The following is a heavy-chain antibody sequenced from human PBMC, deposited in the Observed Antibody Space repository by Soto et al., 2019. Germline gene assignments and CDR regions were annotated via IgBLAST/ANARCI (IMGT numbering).Heavy chain of an antibody. D-gene: IGHD1-26*01. CDR1: GGSISSYY. Sequence: QVQLQESGPGLVKPSETLSLTCTVSGGSISSYYWSWIRQPPGKGLEWIGYIYYSGSNNYNPSLKSRVTISVDTSKNRCSLKLSSVTAADTAVYYCASHSGSYSRGPDYWGQGTLVTVSS. CDR3: ASHSGSYSRGPDY. CDR2: IYYSGSN. V-gene: IGHV4-59*01. J-gene: IGHJ4*02.